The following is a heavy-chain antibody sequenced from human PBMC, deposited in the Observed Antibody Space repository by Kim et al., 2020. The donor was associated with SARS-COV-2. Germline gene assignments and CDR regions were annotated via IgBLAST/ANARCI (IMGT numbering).Heavy chain of an antibody. D-gene: IGHD5-12*01. V-gene: IGHV1-46*01. J-gene: IGHJ6*02. CDR3: ARDHSGYSGMDV. Sequence: RQAKKVRGRVTMNRETSTSTVYMELSSLRSEDTAVYYCARDHSGYSGMDVWGQGTTVTVSS.